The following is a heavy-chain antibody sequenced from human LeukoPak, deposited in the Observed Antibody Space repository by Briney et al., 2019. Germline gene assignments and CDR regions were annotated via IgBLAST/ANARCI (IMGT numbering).Heavy chain of an antibody. D-gene: IGHD3-3*02. CDR1: GYTFSSYG. CDR2: ISASNGNT. CDR3: ARGHFWSGYLDY. J-gene: IGHJ4*02. Sequence: ASVNVSCKASGYTFSSYGISWVRQAPGQGLEWMGWISASNGNTNYAQKLQGRVTMTTDTSTSTAYMELRSLRSDDAAAYYCARGHFWSGYLDYWGQGTLVTVSS. V-gene: IGHV1-18*01.